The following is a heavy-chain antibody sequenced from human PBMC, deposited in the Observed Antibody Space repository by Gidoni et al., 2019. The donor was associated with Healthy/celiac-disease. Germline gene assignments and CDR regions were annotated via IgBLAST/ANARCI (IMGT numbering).Heavy chain of an antibody. CDR3: ASRGYYDSSGSRLDV. V-gene: IGHV3-30*03. J-gene: IGHJ6*04. CDR1: AFTFSTYG. CDR2: LASDGSNK. D-gene: IGHD3-22*01. Sequence: QVPSLASGGGVVQPGRSLRLPCAASAFTFSTYGMHWVRQAPAKGLEWVAVLASDGSNKDYADSVKGRFTISRDTSKNTLFRQMNSLRAEDTAVYYCASRGYYDSSGSRLDVWGKGTTVTVSS.